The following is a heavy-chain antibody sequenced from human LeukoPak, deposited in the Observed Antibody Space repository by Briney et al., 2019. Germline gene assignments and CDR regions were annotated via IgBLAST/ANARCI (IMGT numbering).Heavy chain of an antibody. V-gene: IGHV1-69*04. CDR1: GGTFSSYA. D-gene: IGHD3-10*01. J-gene: IGHJ5*02. CDR2: IIPILGIA. Sequence: SVKVSCKASGGTFSSYAISWVRQAPGQGLEWMGRIIPILGIANYAQKFQGRVTITADKSTSTAYMELSSLRSEDTAVYYCARDPSLYGSGSYYNPWGQGTLVTVSS. CDR3: ARDPSLYGSGSYYNP.